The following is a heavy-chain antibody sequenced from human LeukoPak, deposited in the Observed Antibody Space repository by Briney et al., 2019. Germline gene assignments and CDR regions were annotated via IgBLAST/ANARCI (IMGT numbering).Heavy chain of an antibody. CDR2: ISTTGYTI. J-gene: IGHJ6*03. CDR1: GFTFSDFY. Sequence: GGSLRLSCEASGFTFSDFYMSWIRQAPGQGLEWLPYISTTGYTIYYADSVKGRFTISRDNNQNSLFLQMDSLRVEDTAVYYCARDYASEYMDVWGKGTTVTVSS. CDR3: ARDYASEYMDV. V-gene: IGHV3-11*04. D-gene: IGHD4-17*01.